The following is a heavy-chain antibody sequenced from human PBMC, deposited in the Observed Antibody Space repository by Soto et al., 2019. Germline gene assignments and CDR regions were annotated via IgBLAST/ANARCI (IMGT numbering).Heavy chain of an antibody. CDR3: ARGFRGYWSGGSCYSVVFYYYYYGMDV. V-gene: IGHV4-34*01. CDR1: GGSFSGYY. J-gene: IGHJ6*02. Sequence: SETLSLTCAVYGGSFSGYYWSWIRQPPGKGLEWIGEINHSGSTNYNPSLKSRVTISVDTSKNQFSLKLSSVTAADTAVYYCARGFRGYWSGGSCYSVVFYYYYYGMDVWGQGTTVTVSS. D-gene: IGHD2-15*01. CDR2: INHSGST.